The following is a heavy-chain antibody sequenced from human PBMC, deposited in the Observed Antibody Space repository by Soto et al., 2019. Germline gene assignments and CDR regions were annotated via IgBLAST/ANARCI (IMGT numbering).Heavy chain of an antibody. CDR2: IKQSGSS. CDR3: ARGGSSDWQVALDI. D-gene: IGHD6-19*01. Sequence: PSETLSLTCAVSAGSFSHYYWNWIRQSPGKGMEWIGKIKQSGSSNYNPSLRSRVSISVDMSKNQFSLRLTSVTAADSAVYYCARGGSSDWQVALDIWGQGTMVTVSS. J-gene: IGHJ3*02. CDR1: AGSFSHYY. V-gene: IGHV4-34*01.